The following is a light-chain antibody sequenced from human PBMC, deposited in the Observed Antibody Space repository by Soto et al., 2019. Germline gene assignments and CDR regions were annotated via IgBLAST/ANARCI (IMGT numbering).Light chain of an antibody. CDR1: SSDVGGYDY. J-gene: IGLJ3*02. V-gene: IGLV2-14*03. CDR3: SSYTTRSTRV. CDR2: EVT. Sequence: QSVLTQPASVSGSPGQSITISCTGTSSDVGGYDYVSWYQQHPGKAPKLMIYEVTNRPLGVSNRFSGSKSANTASLTISGLQAEDEADYYCSSYTTRSTRVFGGGTKLTVL.